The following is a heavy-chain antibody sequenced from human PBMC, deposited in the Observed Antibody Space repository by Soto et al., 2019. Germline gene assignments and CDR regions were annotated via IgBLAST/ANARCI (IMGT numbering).Heavy chain of an antibody. J-gene: IGHJ4*02. Sequence: GGSLRLSCVGSGFIFSNYGMHWIRQAPGKGLEWVAFISYDGSDILYADSVKGRFTISRDNSKSTLFLHMNRPTAEDTAIYFCAIVRVADSPLDHWGQGTLVTVSS. D-gene: IGHD3-10*02. CDR1: GFIFSNYG. CDR2: ISYDGSDI. V-gene: IGHV3-30*02. CDR3: AIVRVADSPLDH.